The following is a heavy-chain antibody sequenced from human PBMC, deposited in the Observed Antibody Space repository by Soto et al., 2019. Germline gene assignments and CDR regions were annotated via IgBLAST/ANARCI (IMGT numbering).Heavy chain of an antibody. CDR3: ARDKGGYYYGLEV. D-gene: IGHD3-16*01. V-gene: IGHV1-69*01. CDR2: ILPMFGTA. Sequence: QVQLVQSGAEVKKPGSSVRVSCKTSGGTFSNYAISWVRQAPGHGLEWMGGILPMFGTANYPQKFQGRVTITADESTSTAYMELSSLRSEDTAVYYCARDKGGYYYGLEVWGQVTTVTVSS. CDR1: GGTFSNYA. J-gene: IGHJ6*02.